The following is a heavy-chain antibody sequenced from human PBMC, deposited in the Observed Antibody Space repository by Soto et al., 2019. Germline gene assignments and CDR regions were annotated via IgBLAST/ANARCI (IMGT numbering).Heavy chain of an antibody. V-gene: IGHV4-59*01. J-gene: IGHJ5*02. CDR1: GGSFSAYY. CDR3: AREYSRRFDP. Sequence: PSETLSLTCTVSGGSFSAYYWSWIRQPPGKGLEWIGYIYHSGTTTYNPSLKSRVTISVDTSKNQVSLKLSSVTAADTAVYYCAREYSRRFDPWGQGTLVTVSS. D-gene: IGHD2-15*01. CDR2: IYHSGTT.